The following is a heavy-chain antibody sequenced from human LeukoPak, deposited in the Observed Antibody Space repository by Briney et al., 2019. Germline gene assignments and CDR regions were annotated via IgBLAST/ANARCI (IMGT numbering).Heavy chain of an antibody. J-gene: IGHJ4*02. Sequence: SETLSLTCTVSGGSITTYYWGWIRQPPGKELEYIGYIYYTGITNYNPSLKSRVTISVDTSKNQLSLELTSVTAADTAVYYCAKAVRLPTDWGQGTLVTVSS. CDR1: GGSITTYY. CDR2: IYYTGIT. CDR3: AKAVRLPTD. D-gene: IGHD2-15*01. V-gene: IGHV4-59*12.